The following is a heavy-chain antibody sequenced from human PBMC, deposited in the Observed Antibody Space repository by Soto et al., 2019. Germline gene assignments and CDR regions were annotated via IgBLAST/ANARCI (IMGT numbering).Heavy chain of an antibody. J-gene: IGHJ6*04. Sequence: GGSLRLSCAASGFTFDDYAMHWVRQAPGKGLEWVSGISWNSGSIGYADSVKGRFTISRDNAKNSLYLQMNSLRAEDTALYYCAKDKRPVPTGFLDVWGKGTTVTVSS. CDR2: ISWNSGSI. V-gene: IGHV3-9*01. CDR1: GFTFDDYA. CDR3: AKDKRPVPTGFLDV. D-gene: IGHD2-2*01.